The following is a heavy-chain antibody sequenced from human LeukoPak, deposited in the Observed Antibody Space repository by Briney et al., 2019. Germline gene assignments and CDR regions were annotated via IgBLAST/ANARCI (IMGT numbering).Heavy chain of an antibody. CDR3: AKAPPLSGSYYFWGPSPLDY. D-gene: IGHD1-26*01. J-gene: IGHJ4*02. CDR1: GFTFSDYY. Sequence: PGSSLRLSCAASGFTFSDYYMSWVRQAPGKGLEWVGRIKSKTDGGTTDYAAPVKGRFTISRDDSKNTLYLQMNSLRAEDTAVYYCAKAPPLSGSYYFWGPSPLDYWGQGTLVTVSS. CDR2: IKSKTDGGTT. V-gene: IGHV3-15*01.